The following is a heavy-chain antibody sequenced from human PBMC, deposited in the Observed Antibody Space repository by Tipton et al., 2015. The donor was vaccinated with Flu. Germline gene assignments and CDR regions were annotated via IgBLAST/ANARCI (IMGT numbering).Heavy chain of an antibody. J-gene: IGHJ6*02. CDR2: IYYSGTT. D-gene: IGHD1-1*01. CDR1: GGSVSTTIYY. CDR3: ARDLWNDRRAYYYYGVDV. V-gene: IGHV4-39*07. Sequence: TPSLTCTVSGGSVSTTIYYWGWVRQPPGKGLEWIGSIYYSGTTYYNPSLKSRVTISIDASKNQFSLDLTSLTAADTAVYYCARDLWNDRRAYYYYGVDVWGQGTTVTVPS.